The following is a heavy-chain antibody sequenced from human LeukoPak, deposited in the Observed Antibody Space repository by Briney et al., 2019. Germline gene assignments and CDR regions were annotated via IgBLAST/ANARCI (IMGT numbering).Heavy chain of an antibody. CDR3: TRSQYSGAWSVYFDL. CDR2: ISYYGST. J-gene: IGHJ2*01. D-gene: IGHD5-12*01. Sequence: SETLSLTCTVSGGSISSYYWSWIRQPPGKGLEWIATISYYGSTYYNPSLKSRVTISVDTSKNQFSLKLTSVTAADTTVYYCTRSQYSGAWSVYFDLWGRGTLVTVSS. V-gene: IGHV4-59*04. CDR1: GGSISSYY.